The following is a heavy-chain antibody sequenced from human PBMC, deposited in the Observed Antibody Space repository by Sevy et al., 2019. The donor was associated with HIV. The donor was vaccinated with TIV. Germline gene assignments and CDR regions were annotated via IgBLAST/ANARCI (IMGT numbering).Heavy chain of an antibody. J-gene: IGHJ6*02. V-gene: IGHV3-48*03. CDR2: ISSSGSTI. CDR3: ATEARYYGSGSYYLPGYYYGMDV. Sequence: GGSLRLSCAASGFTFSSYEMNWVRQAPGKGLEWVSYISSSGSTIYYADSVKGRFTISRDNAKNSLYLQMNSLRAEDTAVYYGATEARYYGSGSYYLPGYYYGMDVWGQGTTVTVSS. D-gene: IGHD3-10*01. CDR1: GFTFSSYE.